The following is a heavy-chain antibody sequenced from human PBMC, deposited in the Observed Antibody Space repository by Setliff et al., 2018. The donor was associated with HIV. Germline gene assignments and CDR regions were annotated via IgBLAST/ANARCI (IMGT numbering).Heavy chain of an antibody. J-gene: IGHJ6*02. Sequence: GGSLRLSCEASGFTFGDFAMNWVRQAPGKGLKWVASISANGNNIYHADSVKGRFTISRDNSDRTLFLEMNRLRADDSAIYFCTKGDAHNLRPGYHFYGMDVWGQGTTVTVSS. V-gene: IGHV3-23*01. CDR2: ISANGNNI. CDR3: TKGDAHNLRPGYHFYGMDV. D-gene: IGHD5-12*01. CDR1: GFTFGDFA.